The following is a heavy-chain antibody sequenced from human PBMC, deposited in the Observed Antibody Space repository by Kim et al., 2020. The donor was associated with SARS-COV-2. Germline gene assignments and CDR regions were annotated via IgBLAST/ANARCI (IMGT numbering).Heavy chain of an antibody. J-gene: IGHJ4*02. CDR3: AADLTGSDSSGFSY. V-gene: IGHV1-58*01. D-gene: IGHD6-19*01. Sequence: AQKFQERVTITRDMSTSTAYMELSSLRSEDTAVYYCAADLTGSDSSGFSYWGQGTLVTVSS.